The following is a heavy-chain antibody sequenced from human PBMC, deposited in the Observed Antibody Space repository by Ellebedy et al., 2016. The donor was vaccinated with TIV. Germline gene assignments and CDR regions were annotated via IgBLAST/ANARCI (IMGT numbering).Heavy chain of an antibody. CDR3: ASSSWGGYSSGSVSMGEAIDY. D-gene: IGHD6-19*01. Sequence: GESLKISCKGSGYSFTSYWIGWVRQMPGKGLEWMGIIYPGDSDTRYSPSFQGQVTISADKSISTAYLQWSSLKASDTAMYYCASSSWGGYSSGSVSMGEAIDYWGQGTLVTVSS. CDR2: IYPGDSDT. J-gene: IGHJ4*02. V-gene: IGHV5-51*01. CDR1: GYSFTSYW.